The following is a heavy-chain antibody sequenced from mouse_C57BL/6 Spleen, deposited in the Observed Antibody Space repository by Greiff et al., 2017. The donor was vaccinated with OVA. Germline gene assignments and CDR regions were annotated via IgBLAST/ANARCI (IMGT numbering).Heavy chain of an antibody. V-gene: IGHV1-26*01. CDR1: GYTFTDYY. Sequence: VQLQQSGPELVKPGASVKISCKASGYTFTDYYMNWVKQSHGKSLEWIGDINPNNGGTSYNQKFKGKATLTVDKSSSTAYMELRSLTSEDSAVYYCARWDDYDRYFDVWGTGTTVTVSS. CDR2: INPNNGGT. CDR3: ARWDDYDRYFDV. D-gene: IGHD2-4*01. J-gene: IGHJ1*03.